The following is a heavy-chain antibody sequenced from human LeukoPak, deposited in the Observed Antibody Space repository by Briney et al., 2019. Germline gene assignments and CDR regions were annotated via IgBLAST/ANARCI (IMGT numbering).Heavy chain of an antibody. Sequence: SETLSLTCTVSGGSISTSLYYWGWIRQPPGKGLEWIGNIYFSGTTYDNPSLKSRVTIPVDTSKNQFSLKVNSVTAADTAVYYCTRLGGLSLHSGWNYWYFDLWGRGTLVIVSS. CDR1: GGSISTSLYY. V-gene: IGHV4-39*01. CDR3: TRLGGLSLHSGWNYWYFDL. CDR2: IYFSGTT. D-gene: IGHD6-19*01. J-gene: IGHJ2*01.